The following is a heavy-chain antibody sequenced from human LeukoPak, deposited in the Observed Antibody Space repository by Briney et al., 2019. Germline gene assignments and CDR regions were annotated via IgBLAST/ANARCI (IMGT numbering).Heavy chain of an antibody. V-gene: IGHV3-30*03. D-gene: IGHD2-8*01. J-gene: IGHJ3*02. CDR2: ISYDGSHK. CDR3: ARPRGAKYCTNGVCYRGAFDI. CDR1: GFTFSSYG. Sequence: GGSLRLSCAASGFTFSSYGVNWVRQAPGKGLAWAAVISYDGSHKYYADSVKGRFTISRDNSKNTLYLQMNSLRAEDTAVYYCARPRGAKYCTNGVCYRGAFDIWGQGTMVTVSS.